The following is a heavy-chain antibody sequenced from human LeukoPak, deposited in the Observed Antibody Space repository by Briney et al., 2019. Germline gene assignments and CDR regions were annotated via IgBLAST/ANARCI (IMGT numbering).Heavy chain of an antibody. J-gene: IGHJ4*02. D-gene: IGHD6-13*01. CDR1: GFTVSSNY. Sequence: GGSLRLSCAASGFTVSSNYMSWVRQAPGTGLEGVSVICSGGSTYYADSVQGRFTISRDNSKNTLYLQMNSLRAEDTAVYYCARESGSSWYKGRWYFDYWGQGTLVTVSS. CDR3: ARESGSSWYKGRWYFDY. CDR2: ICSGGST. V-gene: IGHV3-66*01.